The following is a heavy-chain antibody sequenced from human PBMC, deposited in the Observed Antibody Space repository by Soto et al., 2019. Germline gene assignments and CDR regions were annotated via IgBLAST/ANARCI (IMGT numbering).Heavy chain of an antibody. Sequence: ASVKVSCKASGYTFTGYYMHWVRQAPGQGLEWMGWINPNSGGTNYAQKFQGRVTMTRDTSISTAYMELSRLRSDDTAVYYCAREDFGDENNWFDTWGQGTLVTVSS. V-gene: IGHV1-2*02. CDR3: AREDFGDENNWFDT. CDR1: GYTFTGYY. CDR2: INPNSGGT. J-gene: IGHJ5*02. D-gene: IGHD3-3*01.